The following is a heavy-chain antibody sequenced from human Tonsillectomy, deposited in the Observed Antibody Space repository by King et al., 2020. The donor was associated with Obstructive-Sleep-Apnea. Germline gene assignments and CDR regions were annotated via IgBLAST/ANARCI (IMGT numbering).Heavy chain of an antibody. V-gene: IGHV4-30-4*01. CDR2: VYYSGNS. D-gene: IGHD4-17*01. J-gene: IGHJ5*02. CDR3: ARVAINDYGDYEWFDP. Sequence: VQLQESGPGLVKPSQALSLTCSVSGDSITSGNYYWTWIRQPPGKGLEWIGYVYYSGNSYYNPSLRSRVVISVDTSKNRISLKLSAVTVADTAVYYCARVAINDYGDYEWFDPWGQGTLVSVSS. CDR1: GDSITSGNYY.